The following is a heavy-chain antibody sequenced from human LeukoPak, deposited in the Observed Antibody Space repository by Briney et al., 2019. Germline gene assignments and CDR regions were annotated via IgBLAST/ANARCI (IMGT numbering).Heavy chain of an antibody. D-gene: IGHD6-13*01. V-gene: IGHV3-23*01. J-gene: IGHJ5*02. CDR3: ARVEGYSSSAYNWFDP. Sequence: GGSLRLSCAASGFTFSTYWMSWVRQAPGKGLEWVSAISGSGGSTYYADSVKGRFTISRDNSKNTLYLQMNSLRAEDTAVYYCARVEGYSSSAYNWFDPWGQGTLVTVPS. CDR2: ISGSGGST. CDR1: GFTFSTYW.